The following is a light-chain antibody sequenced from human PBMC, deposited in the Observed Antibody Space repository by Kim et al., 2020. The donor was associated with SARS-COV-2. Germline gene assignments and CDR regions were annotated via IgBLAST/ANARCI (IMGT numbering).Light chain of an antibody. CDR1: SSNLGSNY. Sequence: QRVTLSCSGSSSNLGSNYVYWYQQLPGTAPKLLIYRNNQRPSGVPDRFSGSKSGTSASLAISGLRSEDEADYYCAAWDDSLSGHVVFGGGTQLTVL. V-gene: IGLV1-47*01. CDR3: AAWDDSLSGHVV. J-gene: IGLJ2*01. CDR2: RNN.